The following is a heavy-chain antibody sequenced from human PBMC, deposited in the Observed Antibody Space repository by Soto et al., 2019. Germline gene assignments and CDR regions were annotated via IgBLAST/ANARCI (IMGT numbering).Heavy chain of an antibody. CDR3: PRRYGSGFDY. J-gene: IGHJ4*02. Sequence: SVTLSLTGARPGGSVSRYYWCSIRQPPGKGLEWIGYIYYSGSTNYNPSLKSRVTISVDTSKNQFSLKLSSVTASDSDVYDCPRRYGSGFDYLRQGTLGPVFS. CDR1: GGSVSRYY. D-gene: IGHD3-10*01. CDR2: IYYSGST. V-gene: IGHV4-59*08.